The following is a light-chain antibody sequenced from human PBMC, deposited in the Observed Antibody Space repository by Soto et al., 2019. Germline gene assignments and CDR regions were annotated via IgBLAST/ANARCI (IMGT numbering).Light chain of an antibody. V-gene: IGLV2-14*03. J-gene: IGLJ6*01. CDR3: NSYTTSNTFV. CDR1: RRDIGAHNF. Sequence: QSVMTQVAFGSGSPGQAITVCCSGTRRDIGAHNFVSWYQQHPGKAPKLIIYEVINRPSGVSDRFSGSKSGNTASLTTSGLQSEDEADYYCNSYTTSNTFVFGSGTKVTVL. CDR2: EVI.